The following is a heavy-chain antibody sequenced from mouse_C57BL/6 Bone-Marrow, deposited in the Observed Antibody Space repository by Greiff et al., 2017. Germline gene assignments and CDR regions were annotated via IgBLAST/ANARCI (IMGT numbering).Heavy chain of an antibody. Sequence: EVKLVESGGGLVKPGGSLKLSCAASGFTFSSYAMSWVRQTPEKRLEWVATISDGGSYTYYPDNVKGRFTISRDNAKNNLYLQMSHLKSEDTAMXYCARDSNRYAMDYWGQGTSVTVSS. D-gene: IGHD2-5*01. V-gene: IGHV5-4*03. CDR2: ISDGGSYT. CDR1: GFTFSSYA. J-gene: IGHJ4*01. CDR3: ARDSNRYAMDY.